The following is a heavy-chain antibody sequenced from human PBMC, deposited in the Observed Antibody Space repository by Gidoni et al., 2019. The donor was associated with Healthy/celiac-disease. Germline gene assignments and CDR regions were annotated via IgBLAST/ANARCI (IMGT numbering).Heavy chain of an antibody. D-gene: IGHD1-7*01. J-gene: IGHJ6*02. CDR2: INHSGST. V-gene: IGHV4-34*01. CDR3: AGPNRELFHYYYYYGMDV. CDR1: GGSFSGYY. Sequence: QVQLQQWGAGLLKPSETLSLTCAVYGGSFSGYYWSWIRQPPGKGLEWIGEINHSGSTNYNPSLKSRVTISVDTSKNQFSLKLSSVTAADTAVYYCAGPNRELFHYYYYYGMDVWGQGTTVTVSS.